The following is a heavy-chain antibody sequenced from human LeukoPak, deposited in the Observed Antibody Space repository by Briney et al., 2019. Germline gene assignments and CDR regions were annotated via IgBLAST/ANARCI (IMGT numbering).Heavy chain of an antibody. V-gene: IGHV1-3*01. CDR1: GYTFTSYA. D-gene: IGHD3-10*01. CDR2: INAGNGNT. Sequence: GASVKVSCKASGYTFTSYAMHWVRQAPGQRLEWMGWINAGNGNTKYSQKFQGRVTITRDTSASTAYMELSSLRSEDTAVYYCARATMVRGVIIPSGDYFDYWGQGTLVTVSS. J-gene: IGHJ4*02. CDR3: ARATMVRGVIIPSGDYFDY.